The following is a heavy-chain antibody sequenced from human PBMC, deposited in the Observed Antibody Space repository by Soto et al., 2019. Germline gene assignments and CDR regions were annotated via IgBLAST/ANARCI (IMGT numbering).Heavy chain of an antibody. CDR2: ISSSSSYI. V-gene: IGHV3-21*01. D-gene: IGHD6-13*01. J-gene: IGHJ5*02. CDR3: AREGEYSSSWPRVWFDP. CDR1: GFTFRSYS. Sequence: GGSLRLSCAASGFTFRSYSMNWVRQAPGKGLEWVSSISSSSSYIYYADSVKGRFTISRDNAKNSLYLQMNSLRAEDTAVYYCAREGEYSSSWPRVWFDPWGQGTLVTVS.